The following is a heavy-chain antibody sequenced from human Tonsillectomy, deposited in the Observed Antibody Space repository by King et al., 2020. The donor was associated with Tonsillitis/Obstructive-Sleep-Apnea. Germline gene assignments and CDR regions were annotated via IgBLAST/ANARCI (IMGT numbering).Heavy chain of an antibody. D-gene: IGHD6-6*01. CDR1: GYTFTSYY. V-gene: IGHV1-46*01. CDR2: INPSGGST. J-gene: IGHJ3*02. Sequence: VQLVQSGAEVKKPGASVKVYCKASGYTFTSYYMHWVRQDPGQGLEWMGIINPSGGSTSYAQKFQGRFTMTRDTSTSTVYMELSSLRSEDTAVYYCARGLSIAARPDAFDIWGQGTMV. CDR3: ARGLSIAARPDAFDI.